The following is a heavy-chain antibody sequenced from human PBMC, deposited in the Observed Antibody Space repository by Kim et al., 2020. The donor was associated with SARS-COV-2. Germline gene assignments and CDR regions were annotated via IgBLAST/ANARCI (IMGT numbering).Heavy chain of an antibody. CDR2: IGTAGDT. D-gene: IGHD4-17*01. CDR3: ARGRGTVTTSQGYFDL. CDR1: GFTFSSYD. Sequence: GGSLRLSCAASGFTFSSYDMHWVRQATGKGLEWVSAIGTAGDTYYPGSVKGRFTISRENAKNSLYLQMNSLRAGDTAVYYCARGRGTVTTSQGYFDLWGPGALGTVSS. V-gene: IGHV3-13*01. J-gene: IGHJ2*01.